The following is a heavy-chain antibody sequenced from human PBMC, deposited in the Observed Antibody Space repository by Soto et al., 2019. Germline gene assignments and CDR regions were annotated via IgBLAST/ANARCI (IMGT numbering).Heavy chain of an antibody. D-gene: IGHD3-10*01. Sequence: SETLSLTCAVHGGSLIDYDWSWIRQPPGKGLEWIGEINDRGSTTYNPSLKSRVTISVDTSKNQFSLKLSSVTAADTAVYYCAGDTLVRRGDYWGQGTLVTVSS. CDR2: INDRGST. CDR3: AGDTLVRRGDY. CDR1: GGSLIDYD. J-gene: IGHJ4*02. V-gene: IGHV4-34*01.